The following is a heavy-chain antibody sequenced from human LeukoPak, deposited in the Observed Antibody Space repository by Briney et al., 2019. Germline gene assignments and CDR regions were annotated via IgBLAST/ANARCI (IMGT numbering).Heavy chain of an antibody. CDR1: GFTFSSYA. J-gene: IGHJ4*02. V-gene: IGHV3-23*01. CDR3: ARESVVVVAVLFDY. CDR2: ISGSGGST. Sequence: HTGGSLRLSCAASGFTFSSYAMSWVRQAPGKGLEWVSAISGSGGSTYYADSVKGRFTISRDNSKNTLYLQMNSLRAEDTAVYYCARESVVVVAVLFDYWGQGTLVTVSS. D-gene: IGHD2-15*01.